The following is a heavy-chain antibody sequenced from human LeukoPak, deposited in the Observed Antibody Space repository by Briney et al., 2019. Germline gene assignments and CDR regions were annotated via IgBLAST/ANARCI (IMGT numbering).Heavy chain of an antibody. D-gene: IGHD3-16*02. J-gene: IGHJ4*02. V-gene: IGHV4-4*02. Sequence: PSETLSLTCAVSGASINNSNWWSWVRQPPGKGLEWIGEIYHSGSTNYNPSLKSRITISVVQSKNQFSLKLSSVTAADTAVYYCARDAGFIWGSYRPGPFDYWGQGTLVTVSS. CDR3: ARDAGFIWGSYRPGPFDY. CDR1: GASINNSNW. CDR2: IYHSGST.